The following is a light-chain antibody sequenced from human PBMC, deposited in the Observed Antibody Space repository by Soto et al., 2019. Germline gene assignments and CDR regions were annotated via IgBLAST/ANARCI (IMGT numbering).Light chain of an antibody. J-gene: IGLJ1*01. CDR3: SSYTSRSTHV. V-gene: IGLV2-14*01. Sequence: QSALTQPASVSGSPGQSITISCTGTSSDVGGYNFVSWYQQHPGKAPKLMIHDVSNRPSGVSNRFSGSKSGNTASLTISGLDDEDEADYYCSSYTSRSTHVFETGTKVXVL. CDR1: SSDVGGYNF. CDR2: DVS.